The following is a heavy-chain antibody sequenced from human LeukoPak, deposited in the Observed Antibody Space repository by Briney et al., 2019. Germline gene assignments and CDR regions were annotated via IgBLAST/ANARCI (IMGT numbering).Heavy chain of an antibody. CDR3: ARVAAKTVDY. D-gene: IGHD2-15*01. Sequence: SETLSLTCTVSGGSISSSSYYWGWIRQPPGKGLEWIGSIYYSGSTYYNPSLKSRVTISVDTSKNQFSLKPSSVTAADTAVYYCARVAAKTVDYWGQGTLVTVSP. CDR1: GGSISSSSYY. V-gene: IGHV4-39*01. CDR2: IYYSGST. J-gene: IGHJ4*02.